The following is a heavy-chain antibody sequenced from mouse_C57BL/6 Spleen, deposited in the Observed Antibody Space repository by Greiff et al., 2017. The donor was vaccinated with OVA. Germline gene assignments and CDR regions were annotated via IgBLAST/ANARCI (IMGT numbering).Heavy chain of an antibody. CDR1: GYTFTSYW. V-gene: IGHV1-61*01. J-gene: IGHJ3*01. D-gene: IGHD2-5*01. CDR2: IYPSDSET. CDR3: ARSRAYYSNWNWFAY. Sequence: VQLQQPGAELVRPGSSVKLSCKASGYTFTSYWMDWVKQRPGQGLEWIGNIYPSDSETPYNQKFKDKATLTVDKSSSTAYMQLSSLTSEDSAVYYCARSRAYYSNWNWFAYWGQGTLVTVSA.